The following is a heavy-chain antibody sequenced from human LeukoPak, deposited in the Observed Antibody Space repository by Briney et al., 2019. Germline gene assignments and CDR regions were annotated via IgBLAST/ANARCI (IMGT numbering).Heavy chain of an antibody. Sequence: GGSLRLSCAASGFTFSSYAMSWVRQAPGKGLEWVSAISGSGGSTYYADSVKGRFTISRDNSKNTLYLQMNSLRAEDTAVYYCAKPDDSSGYYLYYFDYWGQGTLVTVSS. CDR2: ISGSGGST. CDR3: AKPDDSSGYYLYYFDY. J-gene: IGHJ4*02. CDR1: GFTFSSYA. V-gene: IGHV3-23*01. D-gene: IGHD3-22*01.